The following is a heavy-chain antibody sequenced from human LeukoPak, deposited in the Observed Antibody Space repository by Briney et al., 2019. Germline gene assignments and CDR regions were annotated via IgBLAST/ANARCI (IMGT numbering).Heavy chain of an antibody. J-gene: IGHJ4*02. CDR2: IYYSGST. Sequence: SETLSLTCTVSGGSISSSSYYWGWIRQPPGKGLEWIGSIYYSGSTYYNPSLKSRVSISVDTSKNQFSLKLSSVTAADTAVYYCASRVGSGYFRDYWGQGTLVTVSS. CDR1: GGSISSSSYY. D-gene: IGHD3-22*01. CDR3: ASRVGSGYFRDY. V-gene: IGHV4-39*01.